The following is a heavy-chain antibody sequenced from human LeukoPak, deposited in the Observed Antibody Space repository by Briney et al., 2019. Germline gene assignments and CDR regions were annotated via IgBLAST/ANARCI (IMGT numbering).Heavy chain of an antibody. J-gene: IGHJ6*02. D-gene: IGHD1-26*01. CDR3: ARGRSNYYGMDV. V-gene: IGHV4-59*01. Sequence: EPSETLSLTCTVSGGSISSYYWSWIRQPPGKGLEWIGYIYYSGSTNYNPSLKSRVTISVDTSKNQFSLKLSSVTAADTAVYYCARGRSNYYGMDVWGQGTTVTVSS. CDR2: IYYSGST. CDR1: GGSISSYY.